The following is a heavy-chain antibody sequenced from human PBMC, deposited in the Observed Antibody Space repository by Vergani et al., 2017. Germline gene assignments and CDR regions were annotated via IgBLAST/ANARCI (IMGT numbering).Heavy chain of an antibody. V-gene: IGHV4-38-2*01. CDR1: GYSISSGYY. Sequence: QVQLQESGPGLVKPSETLSLTCAVSGYSISSGYYWGWIRQPPGKGLEWIGSIYHSGSTYYNPSLKSRVTISVDTSKNQVSLKLSSVTAADTAVYYCARHGYDFWSGPLGMDVWGQGTTVTVSS. CDR3: ARHGYDFWSGPLGMDV. CDR2: IYHSGST. J-gene: IGHJ6*02. D-gene: IGHD3-3*01.